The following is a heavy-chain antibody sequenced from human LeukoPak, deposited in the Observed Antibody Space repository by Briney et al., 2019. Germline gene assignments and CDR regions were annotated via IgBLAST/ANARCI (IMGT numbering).Heavy chain of an antibody. Sequence: GASLMISCTSAGFTVSDYYMSWFRQAPGKGLEWVSYISTSGDIIHYTDSVKGRFTISRDDARNSLYLQMNSLRAEDSAVYYCATSSGSSAWGQGTLVTVSS. CDR1: GFTVSDYY. CDR3: ATSSGSSA. V-gene: IGHV3-11*01. D-gene: IGHD3-10*01. CDR2: ISTSGDII. J-gene: IGHJ5*02.